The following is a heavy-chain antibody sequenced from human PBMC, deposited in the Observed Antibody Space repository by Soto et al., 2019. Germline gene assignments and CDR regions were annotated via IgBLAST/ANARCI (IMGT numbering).Heavy chain of an antibody. V-gene: IGHV3-11*05. CDR3: ARDSMTTVTNQWFAP. J-gene: IGHJ5*02. Sequence: QVQLVESGGGLVKPGGSLRLSCAASGFTFSDYYMSWIRQAPGKGLEWVSYISSSSSYTNYADSVKGRFTISRDNAKNSLYLQMNSLRAEDTAVYYCARDSMTTVTNQWFAPWGQGTLVTVSS. CDR2: ISSSSSYT. D-gene: IGHD4-17*01. CDR1: GFTFSDYY.